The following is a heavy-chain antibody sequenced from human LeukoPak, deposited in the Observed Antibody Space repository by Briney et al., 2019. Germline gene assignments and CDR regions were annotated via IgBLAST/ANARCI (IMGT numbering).Heavy chain of an antibody. Sequence: PSGTLSLTCTVSGASISSSYWSWVRQPPGKRLEWIGFIYYNGNTNSNPSLKSRVTISVDTSTNQFSLKLSSVTAADTALYFCVRGSYENRGYSNAFDIWGQGAMVVVSS. D-gene: IGHD2-15*01. V-gene: IGHV4-59*01. CDR2: IYYNGNT. CDR3: VRGSYENRGYSNAFDI. J-gene: IGHJ3*02. CDR1: GASISSSY.